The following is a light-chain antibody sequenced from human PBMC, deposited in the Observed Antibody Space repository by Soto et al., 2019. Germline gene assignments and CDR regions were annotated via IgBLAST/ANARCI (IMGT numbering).Light chain of an antibody. CDR2: DNI. J-gene: IGLJ1*01. Sequence: QSVLTQPPSASGTPGQRVTISCSGSSSNIGAGYDVHWYQQLPGTAPKLLIYDNINRPSGVPDRFSGSKSGTSASLAITGLQAEDDADYYCQSYDNSLTGYYAFGTGTKVTVL. CDR1: SSNIGAGYD. V-gene: IGLV1-40*01. CDR3: QSYDNSLTGYYA.